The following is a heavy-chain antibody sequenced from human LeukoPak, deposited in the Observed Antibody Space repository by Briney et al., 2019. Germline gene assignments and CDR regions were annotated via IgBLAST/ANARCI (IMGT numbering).Heavy chain of an antibody. CDR2: ISNDRNKK. D-gene: IGHD1-26*01. Sequence: ALRLSCAATGFTFSTYGMHWVRQAPGKGLEWVAAISNDRNKKYYADSVKGRFTISRDNSKNTLYLQMNSLRVEDTAVYYCAKVKGIVGGPNCCFDYWGQGTLLTVSP. CDR3: AKVKGIVGGPNCCFDY. V-gene: IGHV3-30*18. J-gene: IGHJ4*02. CDR1: GFTFSTYG.